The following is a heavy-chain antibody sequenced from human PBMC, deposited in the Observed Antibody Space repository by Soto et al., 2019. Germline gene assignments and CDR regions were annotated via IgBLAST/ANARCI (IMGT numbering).Heavy chain of an antibody. D-gene: IGHD2-15*01. J-gene: IGHJ6*02. CDR2: ISSDGTYT. Sequence: GGSLRLSCAASGFTLSTYWMHWVRQVPGKGLVWVSRISSDGTYTNYAYSVKVRFTISIDSSRNTLFLQMNSLRAEDTAVYYCARDRVATGSYYYGMDXWGQGTTVTVS. V-gene: IGHV3-74*01. CDR1: GFTLSTYW. CDR3: ARDRVATGSYYYGMDX.